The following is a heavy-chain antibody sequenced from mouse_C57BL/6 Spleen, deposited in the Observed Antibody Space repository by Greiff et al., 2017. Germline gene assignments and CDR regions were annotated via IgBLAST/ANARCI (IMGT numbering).Heavy chain of an antibody. Sequence: EVKVEESGGGLVKPGGSLKLSCAASGFTFSDYGMHWVRQAPEKGLEWVAYISSGSSTIYYADTVKGRFTISRDNAKNTLFLQMTSLRSEDTAMYYCARSYGYDFDYWGQGTTLTVSS. D-gene: IGHD2-2*01. CDR1: GFTFSDYG. V-gene: IGHV5-17*01. J-gene: IGHJ2*01. CDR2: ISSGSSTI. CDR3: ARSYGYDFDY.